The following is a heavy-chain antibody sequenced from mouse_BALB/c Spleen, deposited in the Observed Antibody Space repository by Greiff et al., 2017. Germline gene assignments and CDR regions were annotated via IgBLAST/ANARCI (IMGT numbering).Heavy chain of an antibody. D-gene: IGHD2-4*01. Sequence: EVMLVESGGGLVQPGGSLRLSCATSGFTFTDYYMSWVRQPPGKALEWLGFIRNKANGYTTEYSASVKGRFTISRDNSQSILYLQMNTLRAEDSATYYCARGRDYDGFAYWGQGTLVTVSA. CDR3: ARGRDYDGFAY. CDR2: IRNKANGYTT. CDR1: GFTFTDYY. V-gene: IGHV7-3*02. J-gene: IGHJ3*01.